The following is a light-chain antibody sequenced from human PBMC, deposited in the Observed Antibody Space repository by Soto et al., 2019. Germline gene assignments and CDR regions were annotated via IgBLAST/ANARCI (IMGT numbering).Light chain of an antibody. Sequence: EIVLTQSPGTLSLSPGERATLSCRASQSVSSNLAWYQQKPGQAPRLLIYGASSRATGIPDRLSGSGSGTDFTLTISRLEPEDFAVYYCQQYGSSPTFGQGTKVDIK. J-gene: IGKJ1*01. CDR2: GAS. CDR3: QQYGSSPT. CDR1: QSVSSN. V-gene: IGKV3-20*01.